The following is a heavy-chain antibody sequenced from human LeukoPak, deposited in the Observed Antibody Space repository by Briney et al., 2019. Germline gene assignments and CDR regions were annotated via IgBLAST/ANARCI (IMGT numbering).Heavy chain of an antibody. D-gene: IGHD5-18*01. CDR1: GFTFSSYG. Sequence: GGSLRLSCAASGFTFSSYGMHWVRQAPGKGLEWVAFIRYDGSNKYYADSVKGRFTISRDNSKNTLYLQMNSLRAEDTAVYYCAKDRGYSYGYFDYWGQGTLVTVSS. J-gene: IGHJ4*02. CDR3: AKDRGYSYGYFDY. CDR2: IRYDGSNK. V-gene: IGHV3-30*02.